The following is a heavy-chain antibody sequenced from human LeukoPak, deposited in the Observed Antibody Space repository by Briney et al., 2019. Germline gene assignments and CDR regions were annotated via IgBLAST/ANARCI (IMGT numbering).Heavy chain of an antibody. CDR3: ARDRRRLQAGTFYY. J-gene: IGHJ4*02. V-gene: IGHV3-30-3*01. CDR1: GFTFSSYA. CDR2: ISYDGSNK. D-gene: IGHD6-19*01. Sequence: GRSLRLSCAASGFTFSSYAMHWVRQAPGKGLEWVAVISYDGSNKYYADSVKGRFTISRDNSKNTLYLQMNSLRAEETAVYYCARDRRRLQAGTFYYWGQGTLVTVSS.